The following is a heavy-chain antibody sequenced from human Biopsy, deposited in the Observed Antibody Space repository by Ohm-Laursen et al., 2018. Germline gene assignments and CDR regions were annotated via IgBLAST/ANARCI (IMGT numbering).Heavy chain of an antibody. CDR3: ARDPLNGHKHFDY. V-gene: IGHV1-2*02. D-gene: IGHD2-8*01. CDR2: INCKTGAT. Sequence: ASVKVSCKASSYTFTDYNIHWMRQAPGQGLEWLGYINCKTGATNYAQKFQGTATMTRDTSISTAYLALGSLRSADTAIYYCARDPLNGHKHFDYWGQGTLVTVSS. CDR1: SYTFTDYN. J-gene: IGHJ4*02.